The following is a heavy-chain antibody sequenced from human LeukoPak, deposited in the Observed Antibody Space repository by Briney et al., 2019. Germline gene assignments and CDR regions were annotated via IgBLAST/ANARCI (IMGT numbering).Heavy chain of an antibody. J-gene: IGHJ4*02. CDR2: ISYDGSNK. CDR3: ARGPYSGSATYYNDN. CDR1: GFTFSSYG. D-gene: IGHD3-10*01. Sequence: PGGSLRLSCAASGFTFSSYGMHWVRQAPGKGLEWVAVISYDGSNKYYADSVKGRFTISRDNSKNTLYLQMNSLRAEDTAVYYCARGPYSGSATYYNDNWGQGTLVTVSS. V-gene: IGHV3-30*03.